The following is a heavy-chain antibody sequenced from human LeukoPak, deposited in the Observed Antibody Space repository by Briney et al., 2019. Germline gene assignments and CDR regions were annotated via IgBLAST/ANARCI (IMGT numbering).Heavy chain of an antibody. CDR2: ISYDGSNK. V-gene: IGHV3-30*18. Sequence: GGSLRLSCTASGFTFSAYAMMWVRQAPGKGPEWVAVISYDGSNKYYADSVKGRFTISRDNSKNTLYLQMNSLRAEDTAVYYCAKVGVATIAHKGDYWGQGTLVTVSS. CDR1: GFTFSAYA. CDR3: AKVGVATIAHKGDY. D-gene: IGHD5-12*01. J-gene: IGHJ4*02.